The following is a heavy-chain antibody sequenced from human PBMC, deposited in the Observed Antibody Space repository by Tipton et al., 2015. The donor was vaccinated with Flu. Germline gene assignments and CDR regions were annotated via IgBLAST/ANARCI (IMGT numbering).Heavy chain of an antibody. CDR1: GGSISSYY. CDR2: IYYSGST. J-gene: IGHJ1*01. D-gene: IGHD6-19*01. V-gene: IGHV4-59*01. CDR3: ARDLGVAVAGTGGFQH. Sequence: TLSLTCTVSGGSISSYYWSWIRQPPGKGLGWIGYIYYSGSTNYNPSLKSRVTISVDTSKNQFSLKLSSVTAADTAVYYCARDLGVAVAGTGGFQHWGQGALVTVSS.